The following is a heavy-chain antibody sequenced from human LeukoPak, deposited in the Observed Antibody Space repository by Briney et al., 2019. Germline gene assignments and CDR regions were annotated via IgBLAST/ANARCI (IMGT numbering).Heavy chain of an antibody. CDR2: IIPIFGTA. J-gene: IGHJ4*02. CDR3: ARDRSAMVYFDY. D-gene: IGHD5-18*01. V-gene: IGHV1-69*13. Sequence: GASVKVSCKASGGTFSSYAISWVRQAPGQGLEWMGGIIPIFGTANYAQKFQGRVTITADESTSTAYMELSSLRSEDMAVYYCARDRSAMVYFDYWGQGTLVTVSS. CDR1: GGTFSSYA.